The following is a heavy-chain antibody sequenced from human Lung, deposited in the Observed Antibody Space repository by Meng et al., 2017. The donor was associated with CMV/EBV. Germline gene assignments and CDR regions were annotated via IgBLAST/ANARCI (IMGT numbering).Heavy chain of an antibody. CDR2: INSYGGGT. CDR3: ARDGYRSGPNYYYYNGVDV. CDR1: VHSFIDYD. J-gene: IGHJ6*02. D-gene: IGHD3-3*01. V-gene: IGHV1-2*06. Sequence: ASVXVSXKASVHSFIDYDIHWVRRAPGQGLEWMGRINSYGGGTNYAQQFRGRVTMTRDTSTDTAYMELSRLTSDDTAVYYGARDGYRSGPNYYYYNGVDVXGLGXTVTGSS.